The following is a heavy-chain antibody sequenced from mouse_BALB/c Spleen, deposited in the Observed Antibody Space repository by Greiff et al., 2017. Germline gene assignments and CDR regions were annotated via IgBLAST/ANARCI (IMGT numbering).Heavy chain of an antibody. Sequence: QVQLQQSGAELVRPGTSVKISCKASGYAFTNYWLGWVKQRPGHGLEWIGDIYPGSGKTYYNRKFKGKATLTADKTSSTAYIQLSSLTSEDSAVYFCARWELLRPYYAMDYWGQGTSVTVSS. D-gene: IGHD1-2*01. CDR3: ARWELLRPYYAMDY. CDR2: IYPGSGKT. J-gene: IGHJ4*01. CDR1: GYAFTNYW. V-gene: IGHV1-63*01.